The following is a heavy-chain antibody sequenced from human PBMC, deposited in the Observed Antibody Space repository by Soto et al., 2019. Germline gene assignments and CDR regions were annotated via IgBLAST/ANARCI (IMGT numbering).Heavy chain of an antibody. J-gene: IGHJ5*02. V-gene: IGHV6-1*01. Sequence: SQTLSLTCAISGDSVSSSSAFWNWVRQSPSRGLEWLGRTYYRSKWYNEYAVSVKSRVTINPDTSKNQFSLQLNSVTPEDTAVYYCASATQYSSIWYLGFDPLGQGTMVAVYS. CDR3: ASATQYSSIWYLGFDP. CDR1: GDSVSSSSAF. CDR2: TYYRSKWYN. D-gene: IGHD6-13*01.